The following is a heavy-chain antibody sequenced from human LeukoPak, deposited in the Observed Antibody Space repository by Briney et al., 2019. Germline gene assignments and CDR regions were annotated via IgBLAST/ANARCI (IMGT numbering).Heavy chain of an antibody. CDR3: AREGGFYRPLDY. CDR1: GGSISSYY. Sequence: SETLSLTCTVSGGSISSYYWSWIRQPPGKGLEWIGHIYYSGSTNYNPSLKSRLIMSVDLPENHISLKLTSVTAADTAVYYCAREGGFYRPLDYSGQGTLVTVSS. CDR2: IYYSGST. D-gene: IGHD3-3*01. V-gene: IGHV4-59*12. J-gene: IGHJ4*02.